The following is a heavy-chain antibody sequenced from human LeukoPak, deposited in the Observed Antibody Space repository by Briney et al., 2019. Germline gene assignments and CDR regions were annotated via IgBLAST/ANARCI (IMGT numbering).Heavy chain of an antibody. CDR2: IKQDGSEQ. CDR3: ARDPIVVVPAAHIYYYYGMDV. CDR1: GFTFSSYW. J-gene: IGHJ6*04. D-gene: IGHD2-2*01. Sequence: GGSLRLSCAASGFTFSSYWLSWVRQAPGKGLDWVANIKQDGSEQYYVDSVKGRFTISRDNAKNSLYLQMNSLRAEDTAVYYCARDPIVVVPAAHIYYYYGMDVWGKGTTVTVSS. V-gene: IGHV3-7*03.